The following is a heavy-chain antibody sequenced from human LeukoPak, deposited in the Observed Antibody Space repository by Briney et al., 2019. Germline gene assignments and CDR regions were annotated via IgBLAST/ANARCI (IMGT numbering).Heavy chain of an antibody. Sequence: ASVKVSCKASGYTFTSYGISWVRQAPGQGLEWMGWISAYNGNTNYAQKRQGRVTMTTDTSTSTAYMELRSLRSDDTAVYYCARDQGYGGKGPYYYYYGMDVWGQGTTVTVSS. CDR1: GYTFTSYG. CDR3: ARDQGYGGKGPYYYYYGMDV. D-gene: IGHD4-23*01. J-gene: IGHJ6*02. CDR2: ISAYNGNT. V-gene: IGHV1-18*01.